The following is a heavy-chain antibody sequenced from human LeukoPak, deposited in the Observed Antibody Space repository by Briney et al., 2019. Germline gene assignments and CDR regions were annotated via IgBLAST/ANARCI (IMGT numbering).Heavy chain of an antibody. CDR1: GGSIRSDYYY. V-gene: IGHV4-39*01. J-gene: IGHJ6*03. CDR3: ARQWRYYDFWDLSGGRGEGPFHYYYMDV. D-gene: IGHD3-3*01. CDR2: INYSGRT. Sequence: SETLSLTCSVSGGSIRSDYYYWGWFRQSPGKGLEWIGSINYSGRTYFNPFLKSRVTISVDTSRKQFSLNLSSVTASDTAVYYCARQWRYYDFWDLSGGRGEGPFHYYYMDVWGEGTTVTVSS.